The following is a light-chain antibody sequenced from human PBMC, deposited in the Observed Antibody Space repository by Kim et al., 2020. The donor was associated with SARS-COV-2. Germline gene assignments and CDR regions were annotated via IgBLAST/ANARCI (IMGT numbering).Light chain of an antibody. Sequence: GQRVTISCSGINSHIGSNPISWYQQAPGAAPKLLIYSHDQRPSGVPARFSGSKSGASASLAISGLQSEDEADYYCAVWDDSLNGRVFGGGTKLTVL. CDR3: AVWDDSLNGRV. J-gene: IGLJ3*02. V-gene: IGLV1-44*01. CDR2: SHD. CDR1: NSHIGSNP.